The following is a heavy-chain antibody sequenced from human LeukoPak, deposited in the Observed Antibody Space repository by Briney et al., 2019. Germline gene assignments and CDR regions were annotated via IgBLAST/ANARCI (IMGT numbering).Heavy chain of an antibody. CDR2: IYYSGST. CDR1: GGSINTYY. J-gene: IGHJ4*02. CDR3: AIGRDGYTFGY. Sequence: PSETLSLTCTVSGGSINTYYWSWIRQPPGKGLEWIGYIYYSGSTNYNPSLKSRVTISVDTSKNQFSLKLSSVTPADTAVYYCAIGRDGYTFGYWGQGTLVTVSS. V-gene: IGHV4-59*01. D-gene: IGHD5-24*01.